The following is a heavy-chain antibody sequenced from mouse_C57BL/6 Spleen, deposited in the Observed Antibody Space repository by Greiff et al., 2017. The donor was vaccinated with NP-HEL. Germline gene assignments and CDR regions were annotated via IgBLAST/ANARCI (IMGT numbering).Heavy chain of an antibody. Sequence: VQLQESGAELVRPGASVKLSCKASGYTFTDYYINWVKQRPGQGLEWIARIYPGSGNTYYNEKFKGKATLTAEKSSSTAYMQLSSLTSEDSAVYFCARSGDSSGSWFAYWGQGTLVTVSA. V-gene: IGHV1-76*01. D-gene: IGHD3-2*02. CDR3: ARSGDSSGSWFAY. CDR1: GYTFTDYY. CDR2: IYPGSGNT. J-gene: IGHJ3*01.